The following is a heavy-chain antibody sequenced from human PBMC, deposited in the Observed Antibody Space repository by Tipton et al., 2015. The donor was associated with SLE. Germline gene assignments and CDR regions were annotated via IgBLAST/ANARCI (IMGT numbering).Heavy chain of an antibody. D-gene: IGHD1-26*01. CDR1: GFSISSGYY. J-gene: IGHJ4*02. CDR2: IYYSGST. V-gene: IGHV4-61*01. CDR3: ARDQGGREIDF. Sequence: TLSLTCTVSGFSISSGYYWGWIRQPPGKGLEWIGYIYYSGSTNYNPSLKSRVTISVDTSKTQFSLKLRSVTAADTAVYYCARDQGGREIDFWGQGTLVTVSS.